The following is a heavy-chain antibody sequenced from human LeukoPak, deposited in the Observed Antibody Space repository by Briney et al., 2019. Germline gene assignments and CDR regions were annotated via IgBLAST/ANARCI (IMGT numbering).Heavy chain of an antibody. V-gene: IGHV3-23*01. Sequence: GGSLRLSCAASGFTFSSYAMSWVRQAPGKGLEWVSAISGSGGSTYYADSVKGRFTISRNNSKNTLYLQMNSLRAEDTAVYYCARDWHYYGSEEIPEINWFDPWGQGTLVTVSS. CDR1: GFTFSSYA. J-gene: IGHJ5*02. D-gene: IGHD3-10*01. CDR3: ARDWHYYGSEEIPEINWFDP. CDR2: ISGSGGST.